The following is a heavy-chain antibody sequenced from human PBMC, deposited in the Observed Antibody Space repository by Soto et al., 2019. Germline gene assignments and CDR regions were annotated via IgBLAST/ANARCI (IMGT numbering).Heavy chain of an antibody. CDR1: GFTFSNYW. CDR3: VRGDNGTFNMVY. Sequence: EVQLVESGGALVNLGGSLRPSCAASGFTFSNYWMHWVGQPPGKGLVWVSRLLGDGSNTAYADSVKGRFTISRDNARNTLYLQMNSLRPEDTAVYYCVRGDNGTFNMVYWGQGTLVTVSS. J-gene: IGHJ4*02. CDR2: LLGDGSNT. D-gene: IGHD1-1*01. V-gene: IGHV3-74*01.